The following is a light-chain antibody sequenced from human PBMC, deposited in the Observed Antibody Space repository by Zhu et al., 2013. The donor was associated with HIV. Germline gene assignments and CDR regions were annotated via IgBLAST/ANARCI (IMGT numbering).Light chain of an antibody. J-gene: IGKJ4*01. Sequence: DIQMTQSPSSLSASVGDRVTITCQASQDITKYLNWYQQKPLKAPKLLIYDASNLETGVPSRFSGSGSGTYFTLTISSLQPEDIATYYCQQYDNLPLTFGGGTKIEIE. V-gene: IGKV1-33*01. CDR2: DAS. CDR3: QQYDNLPLT. CDR1: QDITKY.